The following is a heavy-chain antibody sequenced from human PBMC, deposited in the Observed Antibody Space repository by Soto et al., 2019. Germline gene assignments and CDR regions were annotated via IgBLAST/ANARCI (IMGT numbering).Heavy chain of an antibody. CDR3: ASETGDTKGLYAFDI. CDR2: INPSGGST. J-gene: IGHJ3*02. Sequence: ASVKVSCKASGYTFTSYYMHWVRQAPGQGLEWMGIINPSGGSTSYAQKFQGRVTMTRDTSTSTVYMELSSLRSEDTAVYYCASETGDTKGLYAFDIWGQGTMVTVSS. V-gene: IGHV1-46*03. D-gene: IGHD7-27*01. CDR1: GYTFTSYY.